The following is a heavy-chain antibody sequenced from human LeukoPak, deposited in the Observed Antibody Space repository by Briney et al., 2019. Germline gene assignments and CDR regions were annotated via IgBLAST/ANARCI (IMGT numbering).Heavy chain of an antibody. D-gene: IGHD3-22*01. CDR3: ARGRYSGYDSLAPYYYDSSCYFDY. CDR1: GGSISSYY. Sequence: SETLSLTCTVSGGSISSYYWSWIRQPPGKGLEWIGYIYYSGSTNYNPSLKSRVTISVDTSKNQFSLKLSSVTAADTAMYYCARGRYSGYDSLAPYYYDSSCYFDYWGQGTLVTVSS. CDR2: IYYSGST. V-gene: IGHV4-59*01. J-gene: IGHJ4*02.